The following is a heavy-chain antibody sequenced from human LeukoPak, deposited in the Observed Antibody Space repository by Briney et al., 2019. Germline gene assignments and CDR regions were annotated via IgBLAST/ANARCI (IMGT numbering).Heavy chain of an antibody. CDR2: INHSGST. D-gene: IGHD5-18*01. Sequence: SETLSLTCAVYGGSFSGYYWSWIRQPPGKGLEWIGEINHSGSTNYNPSLKSRVTISVDTSKNQFSPKLSSVTAADTAVYYCARGTGYSYGLFRSWGQGTLVTVSS. CDR3: ARGTGYSYGLFRS. V-gene: IGHV4-34*01. CDR1: GGSFSGYY. J-gene: IGHJ4*02.